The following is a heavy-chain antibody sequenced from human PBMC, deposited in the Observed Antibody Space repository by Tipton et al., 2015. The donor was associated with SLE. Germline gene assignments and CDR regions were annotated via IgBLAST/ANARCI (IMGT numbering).Heavy chain of an antibody. D-gene: IGHD1-1*01. CDR1: GGSFNGYF. CDR2: IIHSGVT. Sequence: TLSLTCAVYGGSFNGYFWTWIRQPPGKGLEWIAEIIHSGVTNYNPSLRSRVTISVDMSKNQVSLKLSSVTAADTAVYYCARVAPTKVFDYWGQGTLVTVSS. V-gene: IGHV4-34*12. J-gene: IGHJ4*02. CDR3: ARVAPTKVFDY.